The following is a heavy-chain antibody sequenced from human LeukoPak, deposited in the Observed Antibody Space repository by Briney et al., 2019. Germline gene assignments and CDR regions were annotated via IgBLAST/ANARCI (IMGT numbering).Heavy chain of an antibody. CDR3: ASYSGIYSAFEI. J-gene: IGHJ3*02. CDR2: IYNEGST. V-gene: IGHV4-61*02. CDR1: GGSISSDNYY. D-gene: IGHD1-26*01. Sequence: SETLSLTCTVSGGSISSDNYYWNWIRQPAGKGLEWIGRIYNEGSTNYNPSLKSRLTISLDVSKNQFSLKLNAVTAADTAVYSCASYSGIYSAFEIWSQGTLVIVSS.